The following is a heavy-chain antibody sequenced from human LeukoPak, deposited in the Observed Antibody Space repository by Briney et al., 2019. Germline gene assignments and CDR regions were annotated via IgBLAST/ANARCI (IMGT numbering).Heavy chain of an antibody. V-gene: IGHV4-39*01. D-gene: IGHD6-13*01. CDR2: IYYSGST. CDR1: GGSISTSSYY. Sequence: PSETLSLTWTVAGGSISTSSYYWAWIRQPPGKGLEWIGSIYYSGSTYYNPSLKSRVTISVDTSKNQFSLKLSSVTAADTAVKTRACSRAVAAPRGPFDYWGQETQVTVSS. CDR3: ACSRAVAAPRGPFDY. J-gene: IGHJ4*02.